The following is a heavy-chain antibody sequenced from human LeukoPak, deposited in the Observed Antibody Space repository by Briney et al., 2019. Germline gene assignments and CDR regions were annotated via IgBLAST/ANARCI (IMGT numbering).Heavy chain of an antibody. V-gene: IGHV4-4*07. CDR1: GGSISSYY. CDR2: IYTSGST. J-gene: IGHJ4*02. D-gene: IGHD6-19*01. CDR3: ARDSLSSGWYGVPDY. Sequence: SETLSLTCTVSGGSISSYYWSWIRQPAGKGLEWIGRIYTSGSTNYNPSLKSRVTMSVDTSKNQFSLKLSSVTAADTAVYYCARDSLSSGWYGVPDYWGQGTLVTVSS.